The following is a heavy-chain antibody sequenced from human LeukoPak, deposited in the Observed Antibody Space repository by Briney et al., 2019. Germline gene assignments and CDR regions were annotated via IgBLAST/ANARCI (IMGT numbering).Heavy chain of an antibody. V-gene: IGHV4-39*07. CDR3: AREIKEWELAFDY. CDR1: GGSISSSSYY. Sequence: PSETLSLTCTVSGGSISSSSYYWGWIRQPPGKGLEWIGSIYYSGSTNYNPSLKSRVTISVDTSKNQFSLKLSSVTAADTAVYYCAREIKEWELAFDYWGQGTLVTVSS. J-gene: IGHJ4*02. CDR2: IYYSGST. D-gene: IGHD1-26*01.